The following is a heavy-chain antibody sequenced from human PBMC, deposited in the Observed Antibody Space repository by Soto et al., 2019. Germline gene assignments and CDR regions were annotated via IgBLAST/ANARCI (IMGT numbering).Heavy chain of an antibody. V-gene: IGHV4-34*01. D-gene: IGHD6-19*01. CDR2: INHSRTT. CDR3: ARGRHWLRAFAI. J-gene: IGHJ3*02. Sequence: SETLSLTCTIYGGSFSDYYWTWIRQPPGKGLEWIGEINHSRTTNYNLSLKSRVTISVDTSKNQFSLRLSSMTAADTAVYYCARGRHWLRAFAIWGQGTVVTVSS. CDR1: GGSFSDYY.